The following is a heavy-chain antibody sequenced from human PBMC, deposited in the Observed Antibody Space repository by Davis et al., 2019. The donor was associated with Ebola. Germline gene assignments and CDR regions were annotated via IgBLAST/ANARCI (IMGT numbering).Heavy chain of an antibody. V-gene: IGHV3-72*01. Sequence: GESLKISCAASVFTFSNYWMYWVRQAPGKGLEWVGRIGYKANSYTTQYAASVKGRFTISRDDSKNSLFLQMNSLKTEDTAVYYCAKDGGSDWGQGTLVIVSS. CDR1: VFTFSNYW. CDR3: AKDGGSD. J-gene: IGHJ4*02. D-gene: IGHD2-15*01. CDR2: IGYKANSYTT.